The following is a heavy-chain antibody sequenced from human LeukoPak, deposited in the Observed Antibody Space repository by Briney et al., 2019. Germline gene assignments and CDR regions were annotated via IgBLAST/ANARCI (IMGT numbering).Heavy chain of an antibody. CDR3: ARLTYYYDSSGLDY. CDR2: FDPEDGET. V-gene: IGHV1-24*01. Sequence: GASVKVSCKVSGYTLTELSMHWVRQAPGKGLEWMGGFDPEDGETIYAQKFQGRVTMTEDTSTDTAYMELSSLRSEDTAVYYCARLTYYYDSSGLDYWGQGTLVTVSS. J-gene: IGHJ4*02. D-gene: IGHD3-22*01. CDR1: GYTLTELS.